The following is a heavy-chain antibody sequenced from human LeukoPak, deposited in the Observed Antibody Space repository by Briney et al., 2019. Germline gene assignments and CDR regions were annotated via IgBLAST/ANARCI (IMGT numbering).Heavy chain of an antibody. V-gene: IGHV4-59*08. D-gene: IGHD6-19*01. CDR1: GGSINSHY. Sequence: KPSETLSLTCAVSGGSINSHYWGWIRQPPGKGLQWIGDIYYTGKNNYNPPLKSRVTISLDTSKDHLSLNLTSVLAADTAIYYCVRRDTGWNYFDYWGQGILVTVSP. CDR2: IYYTGKN. J-gene: IGHJ4*02. CDR3: VRRDTGWNYFDY.